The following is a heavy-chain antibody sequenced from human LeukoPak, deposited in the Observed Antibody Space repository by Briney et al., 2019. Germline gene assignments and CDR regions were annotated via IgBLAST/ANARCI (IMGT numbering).Heavy chain of an antibody. V-gene: IGHV3-53*01. Sequence: GGSLRLSCAASGFTVSSNYMSWVRQAPGKGLEWVSVIYSGGSTYYADSVKGRLTISRDNSKNTLYLQINSLRAEDTAVYYCARDTSLRSSSGWYYFDYWGQGTLVTVSS. CDR3: ARDTSLRSSSGWYYFDY. CDR2: IYSGGST. D-gene: IGHD6-19*01. J-gene: IGHJ4*02. CDR1: GFTVSSNY.